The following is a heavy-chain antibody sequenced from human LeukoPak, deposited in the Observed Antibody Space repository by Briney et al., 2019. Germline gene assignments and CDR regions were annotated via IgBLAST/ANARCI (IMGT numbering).Heavy chain of an antibody. CDR1: GYTFTGYY. CDR3: ARASEDYYYYYMDV. D-gene: IGHD1-14*01. CDR2: INPNSGGT. J-gene: IGHJ6*03. Sequence: GASVKVSCKASGYTFTGYYMHWVRQAPGQGLEWMGWINPNSGGTNYAQKFQGRVTMTRDTFISTAYMELSRLRSDDTAVYYCARASEDYYYYYMDVWGKGTTVTISS. V-gene: IGHV1-2*02.